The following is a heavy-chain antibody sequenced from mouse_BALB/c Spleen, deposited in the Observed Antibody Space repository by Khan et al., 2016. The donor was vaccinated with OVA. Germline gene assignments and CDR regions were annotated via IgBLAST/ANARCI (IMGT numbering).Heavy chain of an antibody. CDR1: GYTFTDYY. Sequence: QMQLEESGAELARPGASVKLSCKASGYTFTDYYINWVKQRTGQGLEGIGEISPGSGDTYYNEKFKGKATLTADKSSSTVYMQLSSLTAEASAVYCCARRNYFGYTFAYWGQGTLVTVSA. V-gene: IGHV1-77*01. J-gene: IGHJ3*01. CDR2: ISPGSGDT. D-gene: IGHD1-2*01. CDR3: ARRNYFGYTFAY.